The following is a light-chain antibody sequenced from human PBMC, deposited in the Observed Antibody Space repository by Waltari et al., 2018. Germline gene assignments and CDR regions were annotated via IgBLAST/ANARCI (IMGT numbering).Light chain of an antibody. CDR3: ALYMGSGIWV. V-gene: IGLV8-61*01. CDR1: SGSLSTTSY. Sequence: QTVVTQEPSLSVSPGGTVTLTCALSSGSLSTTSYATWDQQTPGQAPRTPVYTANARSSGVPDRFSGSFLGNTAALTITGAQADDESDYYCALYMGSGIWVFGGGTRLTVL. CDR2: TAN. J-gene: IGLJ3*02.